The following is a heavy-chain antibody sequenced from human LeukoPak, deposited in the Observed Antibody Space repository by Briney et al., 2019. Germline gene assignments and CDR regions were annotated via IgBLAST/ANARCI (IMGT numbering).Heavy chain of an antibody. CDR2: IYSGGT. CDR1: GFTVSSNY. D-gene: IGHD6-13*01. J-gene: IGHJ4*02. CDR3: ARGGPYSSFDY. Sequence: GGSLRLSCAASGFTVSSNYMTWVRQAPGKGLEWVAVIYSGGTYYADSVKGRFTISRDNSKNTLYLQLNSLRADDTAVYYCARGGPYSSFDYWGQGTLVTVSS. V-gene: IGHV3-66*01.